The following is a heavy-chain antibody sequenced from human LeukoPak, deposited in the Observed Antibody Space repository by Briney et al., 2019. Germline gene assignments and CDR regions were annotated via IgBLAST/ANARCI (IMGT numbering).Heavy chain of an antibody. CDR3: ASEIAAAGRGDY. CDR1: GFTFSDDY. CDR2: ISNSGYTI. J-gene: IGHJ4*02. D-gene: IGHD6-13*01. V-gene: IGHV3-11*04. Sequence: PGGSLRLSCAASGFTFSDDYMSWIRQAPGEGLEWVSYISNSGYTIYYADSVKGRFTISRDNAKNSLYLQMNSLRAEDTAVYYCASEIAAAGRGDYWGQGTLVTVSS.